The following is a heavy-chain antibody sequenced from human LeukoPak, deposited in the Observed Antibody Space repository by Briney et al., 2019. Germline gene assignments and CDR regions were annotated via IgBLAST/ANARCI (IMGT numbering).Heavy chain of an antibody. J-gene: IGHJ4*02. CDR3: ARGRGYSYGYLSGRFDC. CDR1: GGTFSSYA. V-gene: IGHV1-69*04. Sequence: SVKVSCKASGGTFSSYAISWVRQAPGQGLEWMGRIIPILGIANYAQKFQGRVTITADKSTSTAYMELSSLRSEDTAVYYCARGRGYSYGYLSGRFDCWGQGTLVTVSS. D-gene: IGHD5-18*01. CDR2: IIPILGIA.